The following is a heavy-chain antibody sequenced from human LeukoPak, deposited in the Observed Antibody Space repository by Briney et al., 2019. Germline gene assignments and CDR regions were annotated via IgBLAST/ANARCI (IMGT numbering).Heavy chain of an antibody. J-gene: IGHJ1*01. D-gene: IGHD3-22*01. Sequence: SETLSLTCTVSGGSISSYYWSWIRQPPGKGLEWIGYIYYSGSTNYNPSLKSRVTISVDTSKNQFSLKLSSVTAADTAVYYCASLPYYYDSSGYPSAYFQHWGQGTLVTVSS. CDR1: GGSISSYY. V-gene: IGHV4-59*08. CDR2: IYYSGST. CDR3: ASLPYYYDSSGYPSAYFQH.